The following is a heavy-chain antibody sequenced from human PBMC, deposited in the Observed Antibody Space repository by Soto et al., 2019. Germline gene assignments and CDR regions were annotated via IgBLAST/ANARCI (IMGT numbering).Heavy chain of an antibody. J-gene: IGHJ6*02. CDR2: IYYSGST. V-gene: IGHV4-31*03. Sequence: QVQLQESGPGLVKPSQTLSLTCTVSGGSISSGGYYWSWIRQHPGKGLEWIGYIYYSGSTYYNPSLMSRVRTSVDASKNQFSLQLSSVTAADTAVYYCARVCGGDCHYGMDVWGQGTTVTVSS. CDR1: GGSISSGGYY. D-gene: IGHD2-21*02. CDR3: ARVCGGDCHYGMDV.